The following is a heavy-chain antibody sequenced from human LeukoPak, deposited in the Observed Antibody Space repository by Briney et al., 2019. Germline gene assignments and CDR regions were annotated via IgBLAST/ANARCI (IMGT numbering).Heavy chain of an antibody. D-gene: IGHD3-9*01. CDR3: ARADLLTGYYILDF. CDR1: GYTSSGYY. V-gene: IGHV1-2*02. CDR2: INPNSGAT. J-gene: IGHJ4*02. Sequence: GPVKVSCKASGYTSSGYYMHCVRQAPGQGLEWMGWINPNSGATKFAQKFQGRVSMTRDTSISTAYMELSRLRSDDTAVYYCARADLLTGYYILDFWGQGTLVTVSS.